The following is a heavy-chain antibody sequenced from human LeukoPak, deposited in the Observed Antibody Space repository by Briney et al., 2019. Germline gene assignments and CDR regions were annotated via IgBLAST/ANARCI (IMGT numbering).Heavy chain of an antibody. J-gene: IGHJ4*02. CDR1: GFTFGGYS. CDR3: GRVIAGAIDY. Sequence: GGSLRLSCAASGFTFGGYSMTWVRQAPGKGLEWVANINLDGSDTFYVGFVKGRFTISRDNADNSLYLQMNSLRAEDTAVYYCGRVIAGAIDYWGQGTLGTVSS. D-gene: IGHD6-13*01. V-gene: IGHV3-7*01. CDR2: INLDGSDT.